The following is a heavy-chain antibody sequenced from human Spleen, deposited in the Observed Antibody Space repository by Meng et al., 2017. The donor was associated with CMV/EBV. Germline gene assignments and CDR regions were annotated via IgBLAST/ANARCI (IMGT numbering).Heavy chain of an antibody. CDR3: ATMKTGHGGNVVAFDY. V-gene: IGHV1-8*01. Sequence: SGYPFTSYDINWVRQATGQGLEWVGWMHPNNGTTDYAQQFHGRVTMTKNTSISTAYMELSSLRSEDTAIYYCATMKTGHGGNVVAFDYWGQGTLVTVSS. D-gene: IGHD4-23*01. CDR2: MHPNNGTT. CDR1: GYPFTSYD. J-gene: IGHJ4*02.